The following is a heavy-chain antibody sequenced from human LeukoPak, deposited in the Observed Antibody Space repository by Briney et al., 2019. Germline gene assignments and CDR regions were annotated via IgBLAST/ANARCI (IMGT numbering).Heavy chain of an antibody. V-gene: IGHV4-39*01. CDR2: IYYSGTT. Sequence: SETLSLTCTVSGGSIGRSTYYWGWIRQPPGKGLEWIGSIYYSGTTYYNPSLKSRVIISVDTSRNRFSLKLSSVAAADTAVYYCARRPGGLQDWLDPWGQGTLVTVSS. J-gene: IGHJ5*02. CDR1: GGSIGRSTYY. CDR3: ARRPGGLQDWLDP. D-gene: IGHD2-15*01.